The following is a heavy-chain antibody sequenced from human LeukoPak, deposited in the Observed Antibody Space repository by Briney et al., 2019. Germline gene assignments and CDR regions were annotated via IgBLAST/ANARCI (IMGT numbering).Heavy chain of an antibody. CDR2: ISGSGGNT. D-gene: IGHD3-3*01. CDR3: ARVGDQETYYDFWSGYYRTYYFDY. Sequence: GGSLRLSCAASGFTFSNYAMSWVRQAPGKGLEWVSAISGSGGNTYYADSVKGRFTISRDNAKNSLYLQMNSLRAEDTAVYYCARVGDQETYYDFWSGYYRTYYFDYWGQGTLVTVSS. J-gene: IGHJ4*02. V-gene: IGHV3-23*01. CDR1: GFTFSNYA.